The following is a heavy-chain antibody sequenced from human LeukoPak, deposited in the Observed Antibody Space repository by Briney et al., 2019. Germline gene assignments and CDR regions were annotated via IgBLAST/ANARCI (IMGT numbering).Heavy chain of an antibody. Sequence: SETLSLTCSVSGGSISSSNYYWGWIRQPPGKGLEWIESISYSGSTYYNPSLKSRVTISVDTSKNQFSLKLSSVTAADTAVYYCARDSASSSFDYWGQGTLVTVSS. V-gene: IGHV4-39*07. CDR3: ARDSASSSFDY. CDR1: GGSISSSNYY. D-gene: IGHD6-6*01. CDR2: ISYSGST. J-gene: IGHJ4*02.